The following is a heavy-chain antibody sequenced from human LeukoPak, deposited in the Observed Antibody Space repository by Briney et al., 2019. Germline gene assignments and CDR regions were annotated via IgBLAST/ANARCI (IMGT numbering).Heavy chain of an antibody. V-gene: IGHV1-2*02. Sequence: ASVKVSCKASGYTFTDYYMHWVRQAPGQGLEWMGWINPNSGGTNYARKFQGRVTMTRDTSISTAYMELSRLRSDDTAVYYCARVSSSWSYGMDVWGQGTTVTVSS. CDR2: INPNSGGT. CDR1: GYTFTDYY. CDR3: ARVSSSWSYGMDV. J-gene: IGHJ6*02. D-gene: IGHD6-13*01.